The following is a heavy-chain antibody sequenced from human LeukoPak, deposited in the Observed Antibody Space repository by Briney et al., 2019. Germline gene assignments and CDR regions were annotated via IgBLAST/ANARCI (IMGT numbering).Heavy chain of an antibody. CDR1: GFAFSYYT. J-gene: IGHJ4*02. CDR2: ISGSSSSI. Sequence: GGSLRLSCAASGFAFSYYTINWVRQAPGKGLEWVSSISGSSSSISNADSVMGRFTISRDNSKNTLYLQMNSLRAEDTAVYYCAKDWGVDYYFDYWGQGTLVTVSS. CDR3: AKDWGVDYYFDY. V-gene: IGHV3-21*01. D-gene: IGHD3-10*01.